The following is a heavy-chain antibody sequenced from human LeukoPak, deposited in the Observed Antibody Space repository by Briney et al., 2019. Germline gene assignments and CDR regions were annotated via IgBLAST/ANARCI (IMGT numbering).Heavy chain of an antibody. CDR2: ISLDGSTK. V-gene: IGHV3-30-3*01. CDR3: ARGSGYSDLFAYSFDY. D-gene: IGHD5-18*01. CDR1: GFTFNSYA. J-gene: IGHJ4*02. Sequence: GGSLRLSCAASGFTFNSYAMHWVRQAPGKGLEWVALISLDGSTKYYADSVKGRFTISRDDSKNTLYVQMNSLRTEDTAVYYCARGSGYSDLFAYSFDYWGQGRLVIVSS.